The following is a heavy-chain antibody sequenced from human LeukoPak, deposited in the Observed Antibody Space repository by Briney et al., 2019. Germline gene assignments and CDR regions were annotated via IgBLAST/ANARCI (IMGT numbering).Heavy chain of an antibody. J-gene: IGHJ4*02. V-gene: IGHV3-30*02. Sequence: GGSLRLSCAASGFTFSSYGMHWVRQAPGKGLEWVAFIRYDGSNKYYADSVKGRFTIPRDNSKNTLYLQMNSLRAEDTAVYYCAKGLTLNFISYYFDYWGQGTLVTVSS. D-gene: IGHD3-10*01. CDR3: AKGLTLNFISYYFDY. CDR1: GFTFSSYG. CDR2: IRYDGSNK.